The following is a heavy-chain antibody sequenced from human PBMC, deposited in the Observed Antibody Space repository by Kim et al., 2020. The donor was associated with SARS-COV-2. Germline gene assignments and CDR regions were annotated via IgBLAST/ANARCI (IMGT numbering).Heavy chain of an antibody. V-gene: IGHV1-3*01. J-gene: IGHJ4*02. Sequence: ASVKVSCKASGYTFTSYAMHWVRQAPGQRLEWMGWINAGNGNTKYSQKFQGRVTITRDTSASTAYMELSSLRSEDTAVYYCARDRKVRGVIDYWGQGTLVTVSS. CDR1: GYTFTSYA. D-gene: IGHD3-10*01. CDR2: INAGNGNT. CDR3: ARDRKVRGVIDY.